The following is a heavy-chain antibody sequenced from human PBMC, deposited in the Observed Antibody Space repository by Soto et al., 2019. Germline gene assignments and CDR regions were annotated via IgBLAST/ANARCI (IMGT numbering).Heavy chain of an antibody. V-gene: IGHV3-23*01. CDR2: ISGSGSKT. J-gene: IGHJ4*02. CDR3: AKASYDIVTGYSPDY. D-gene: IGHD3-9*01. CDR1: GFTFSSYA. Sequence: EVQLLESGGGLVQPGGSLRLSCAASGFTFSSYAMNWVRQAPGKGLDWVSSISGSGSKTYYADSVKGRFTISRDNSKNTLFLQMNSLRAEDTAVYYCAKASYDIVTGYSPDYWGQGTLVTVSP.